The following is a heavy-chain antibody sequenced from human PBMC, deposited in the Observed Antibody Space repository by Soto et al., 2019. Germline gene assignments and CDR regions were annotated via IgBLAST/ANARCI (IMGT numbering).Heavy chain of an antibody. CDR3: TKGFTNSWAVFEY. D-gene: IGHD2-2*01. CDR2: ISGSGDST. V-gene: IGHV3-23*01. Sequence: GGSLRLSCAVSGFTFSSSAMNWVRQAPGKGLEWVSAISGSGDSTFYADSVKGRFTISRDNSKYTLSLQMNSLRADDTAVYYCTKGFTNSWAVFEYWGQGTLVTVSS. J-gene: IGHJ4*02. CDR1: GFTFSSSA.